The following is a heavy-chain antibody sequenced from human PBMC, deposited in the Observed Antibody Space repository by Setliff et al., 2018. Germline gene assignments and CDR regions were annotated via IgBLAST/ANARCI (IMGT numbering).Heavy chain of an antibody. V-gene: IGHV4-59*01. CDR1: GGSISPYF. Sequence: PSETLSLTCTVSGGSISPYFWSWIRRPPGKGLEWIGYIYHNGNTNFNPSLKTRVTMSVDPSKNQFALNLRSVTAADTAVYYCVRDRTAYSYGLDVWAQGTTVTVSS. CDR2: IYHNGNT. CDR3: VRDRTAYSYGLDV. D-gene: IGHD5-18*01. J-gene: IGHJ6*02.